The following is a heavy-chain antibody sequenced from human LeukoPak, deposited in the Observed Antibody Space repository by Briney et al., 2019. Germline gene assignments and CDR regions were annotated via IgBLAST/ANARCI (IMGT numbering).Heavy chain of an antibody. CDR2: MSPNSGNT. J-gene: IGHJ4*02. D-gene: IGHD3-22*01. CDR1: GYTFTSYD. CDR3: VRVLSVGSYDSSGYYFDF. Sequence: GASVKVSCKTSGYTFTSYDISWVRQATGQGLEWMGWMSPNSGNTGFAQKFQGRVTITRNTAISTAYMELSSLRSEDAAVYYCVRVLSVGSYDSSGYYFDFWGQGNLVTVSS. V-gene: IGHV1-8*01.